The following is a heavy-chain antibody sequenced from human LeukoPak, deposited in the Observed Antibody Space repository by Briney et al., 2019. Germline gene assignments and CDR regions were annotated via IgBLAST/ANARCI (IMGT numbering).Heavy chain of an antibody. CDR3: ASGRQLGY. D-gene: IGHD6-13*01. CDR1: GFTFSNYW. J-gene: IGHJ4*02. CDR2: IKEDGSEK. V-gene: IGHV3-7*01. Sequence: QPGGSLRLTCAASGFTFSNYWMSWVRQASGKGLEWVANIKEDGSEKYYVDSVKGRFTISRDNARNSLYLQMNSLRAEDTAVYYCASGRQLGYWGQGTLVTVSS.